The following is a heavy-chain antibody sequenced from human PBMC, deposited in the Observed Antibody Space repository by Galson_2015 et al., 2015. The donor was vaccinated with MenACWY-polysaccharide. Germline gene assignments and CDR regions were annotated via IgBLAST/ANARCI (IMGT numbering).Heavy chain of an antibody. V-gene: IGHV3-74*01. J-gene: IGHJ6*02. Sequence: SPRLSCAASGLTFSNNWIHWVRQAPGKGLVWVSRINSDASSTAYADSVKGRFTISRDNALYLQMISLSADDTAVYFCARGHYGMDVWGQGTTVTVSS. CDR1: GLTFSNNW. CDR3: ARGHYGMDV. CDR2: INSDASST.